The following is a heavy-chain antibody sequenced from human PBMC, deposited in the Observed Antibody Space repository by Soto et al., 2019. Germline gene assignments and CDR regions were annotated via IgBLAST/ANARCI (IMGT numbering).Heavy chain of an antibody. CDR2: IFSDNER. CDR3: ARMNVDSYQFYYAMDV. Sequence: SGPTLVNPTEALTLTCTVSGFSLTTGKMGVSWIRQPPGKALEWLAHIFSDNERSYSTSLQGRLTISKDTSGSQVVLSMTNVDPVDTATYYCARMNVDSYQFYYAMDVWGQGTTVTVSS. CDR1: GFSLTTGKMG. J-gene: IGHJ6*02. V-gene: IGHV2-26*01. D-gene: IGHD4-17*01.